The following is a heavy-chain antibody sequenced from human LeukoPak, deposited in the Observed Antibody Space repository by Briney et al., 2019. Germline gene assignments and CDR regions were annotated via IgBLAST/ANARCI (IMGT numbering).Heavy chain of an antibody. D-gene: IGHD4-23*01. Sequence: SVKVSCKASGGTFSSYAISWVRQAPGQGLEWMGGIIPIFGTANYAQKFQGRVTITADESTSTAYMELSSLRSEDTAVYYCARDGPNTSPVGDYCGQGTLVTVSS. CDR2: IIPIFGTA. J-gene: IGHJ4*02. V-gene: IGHV1-69*13. CDR1: GGTFSSYA. CDR3: ARDGPNTSPVGDY.